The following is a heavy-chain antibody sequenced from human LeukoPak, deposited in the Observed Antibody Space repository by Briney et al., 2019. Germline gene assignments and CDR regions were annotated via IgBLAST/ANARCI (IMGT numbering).Heavy chain of an antibody. CDR2: IWYDGSNK. V-gene: IGHV3-33*01. J-gene: IGHJ4*02. CDR3: ARGGYYDSSGYYKYYFDY. Sequence: GGSLRLSCAASGFTFSSYGMHWVRQAPGKGPEWVAVIWYDGSNKYYADSVKGRFTISRDNSKNTLYLQMNSLRAEDTAVYYCARGGYYDSSGYYKYYFDYWGQGTLVTVSS. D-gene: IGHD3-22*01. CDR1: GFTFSSYG.